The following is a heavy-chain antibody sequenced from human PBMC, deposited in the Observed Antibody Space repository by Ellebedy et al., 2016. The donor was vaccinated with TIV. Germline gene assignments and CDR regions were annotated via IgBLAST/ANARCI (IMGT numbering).Heavy chain of an antibody. Sequence: GESLKISCAASGFTFSSYDMHWVRQAPGKGLEWVSIISSDGSNKYYAHSVKGRFTISRDNAKKTLYLQMNSLSAEDTAVYYCARVYSSYSVDYWGPGTLVTVSS. CDR2: ISSDGSNK. CDR1: GFTFSSYD. D-gene: IGHD3-22*01. J-gene: IGHJ4*02. CDR3: ARVYSSYSVDY. V-gene: IGHV3-30-3*01.